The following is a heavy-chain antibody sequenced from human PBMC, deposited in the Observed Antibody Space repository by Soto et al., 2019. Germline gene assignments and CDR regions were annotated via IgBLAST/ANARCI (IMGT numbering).Heavy chain of an antibody. D-gene: IGHD3-10*01. CDR1: GFTFSSYA. CDR2: ISYDGSNK. J-gene: IGHJ6*02. V-gene: IGHV3-30-3*01. CDR3: ARAGKDANYYGMDV. Sequence: QVQLVESGGGVVQPGRSLRLSCAASGFTFSSYAMHWVRQAPGKGLEWVAVISYDGSNKYYADSVKGRFTISRDNSKNALYLQMNRLRAEDTAVYYWARAGKDANYYGMDVWGQGTTVTVSS.